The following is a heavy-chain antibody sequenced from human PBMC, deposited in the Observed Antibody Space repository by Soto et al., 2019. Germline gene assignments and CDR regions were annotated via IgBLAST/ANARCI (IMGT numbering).Heavy chain of an antibody. J-gene: IGHJ5*01. CDR3: ASDRDGFDS. CDR1: GGSITTYY. V-gene: IGHV4-59*01. Sequence: SETLSLTCTVSGGSITTYYWNWIRQSPGKGLEWIGYIFYSGSPNYNPSLKSRVTISVDTSQNQISLKLSSVTAADTAVYYCASDRDGFDSWGRGTLVTASS. CDR2: IFYSGSP.